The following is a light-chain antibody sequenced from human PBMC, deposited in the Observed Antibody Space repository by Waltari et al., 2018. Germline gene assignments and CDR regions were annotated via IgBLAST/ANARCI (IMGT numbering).Light chain of an antibody. CDR1: STDLASYNL. CDR3: CSYTGSSTSYG. V-gene: IGLV2-23*01. J-gene: IGLJ1*01. CDR2: EAT. Sequence: QSALSQPASVSGSPGQSLTITCTGASTDLASYNLFDWYQHHPNRAPKLIIYEATKRPSGISHRFSGAKSGATASLRISGLQADDEADYYCCSYTGSSTSYGCGGGTKVTVL.